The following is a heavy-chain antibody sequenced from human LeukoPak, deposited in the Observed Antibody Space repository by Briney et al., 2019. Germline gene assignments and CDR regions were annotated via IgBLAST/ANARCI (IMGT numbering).Heavy chain of an antibody. Sequence: GASVKVSCKASGGTFSSYAISWVRQAPGQGLEWMGGIIPIFGTANYAQKFQGRVTITTDESTSTAYMELSSLRSEDTAVYYCARGGELQEKAGWNNYYYYMDVWGKGTTVTVSS. CDR1: GGTFSSYA. V-gene: IGHV1-69*05. J-gene: IGHJ6*03. CDR2: IIPIFGTA. D-gene: IGHD1-7*01. CDR3: ARGGELQEKAGWNNYYYYMDV.